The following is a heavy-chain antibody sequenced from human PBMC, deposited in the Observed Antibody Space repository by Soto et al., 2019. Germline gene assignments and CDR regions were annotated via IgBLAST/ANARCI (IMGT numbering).Heavy chain of an antibody. V-gene: IGHV3-23*01. D-gene: IGHD5-18*01. CDR1: GFTFSSYA. CDR3: AKDGGYSYVPDAFDI. Sequence: GGSLRLSCAASGFTFSSYAMSWVRQAPGKGLEWVSAISGSGGSTYYADSGKGRFTISRDNSKNTLYLQMNSLRAEDTAVYYCAKDGGYSYVPDAFDIWGQGTMVTVSS. CDR2: ISGSGGST. J-gene: IGHJ3*02.